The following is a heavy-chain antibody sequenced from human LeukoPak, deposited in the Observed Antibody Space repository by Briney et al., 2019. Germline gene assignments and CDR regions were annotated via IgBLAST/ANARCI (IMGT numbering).Heavy chain of an antibody. V-gene: IGHV3-30*03. CDR2: ISYDGSNK. CDR1: GFTFSSYG. D-gene: IGHD4-11*01. Sequence: PGGSLRLSCAASGFTFSSYGMHWVRQAPGKGLEWVAVISYDGSNKYYADSVKGRFTISRDNSKNTVYLQMNSLRAEDTAVYYCASDSNYGYWGQGTLVTVSS. CDR3: ASDSNYGY. J-gene: IGHJ4*02.